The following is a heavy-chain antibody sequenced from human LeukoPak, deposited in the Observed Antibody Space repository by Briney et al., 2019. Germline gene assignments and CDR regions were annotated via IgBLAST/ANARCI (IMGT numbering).Heavy chain of an antibody. CDR3: AKDLWLLYFDY. V-gene: IGHV3-23*01. CDR1: GLTFSSYA. D-gene: IGHD3-16*01. CDR2: ISGSGGST. Sequence: GGSLRLSCAASGLTFSSYAMSWVRQAPGKGLEWVSAISGSGGSTYYADSVKGRFTISRDNSKNTLYLQMNSVRAEDTAVYYCAKDLWLLYFDYWGQGTLVTVSS. J-gene: IGHJ4*02.